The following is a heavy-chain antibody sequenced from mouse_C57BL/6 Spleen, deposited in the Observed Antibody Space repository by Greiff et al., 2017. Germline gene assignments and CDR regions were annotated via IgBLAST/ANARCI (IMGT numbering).Heavy chain of an antibody. CDR2: IDPSDSET. Sequence: QVQLQQPGAELVRPGSSVKLSCKASGYTFTSYWMHWVKQRPIQGLEWIGNIDPSDSETHYNQKFKDKATLTVDKSSSTAYMQLSSLTSEDSAVYYCARGTSYSTFDDWGKGTTLTVSS. J-gene: IGHJ2*01. CDR3: ARGTSYSTFDD. CDR1: GYTFTSYW. V-gene: IGHV1-52*01. D-gene: IGHD2-5*01.